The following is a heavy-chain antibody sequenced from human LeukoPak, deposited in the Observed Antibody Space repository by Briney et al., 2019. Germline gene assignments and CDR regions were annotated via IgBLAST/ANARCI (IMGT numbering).Heavy chain of an antibody. CDR1: GFSFGDYG. CDR2: IRANAYGGTT. D-gene: IGHD3-3*01. Sequence: PGGSLRLSCRTSGFSFGDYGMSWVRQAQGKGLEWVGLIRANAYGGTTEFAASVKGRFTMSRDDSKNIAYLQMNSLKTEDTAVYYCTRCLGVGFIFEWSVTRFDPWGQGTLVTVSS. J-gene: IGHJ5*02. V-gene: IGHV3-49*04. CDR3: TRCLGVGFIFEWSVTRFDP.